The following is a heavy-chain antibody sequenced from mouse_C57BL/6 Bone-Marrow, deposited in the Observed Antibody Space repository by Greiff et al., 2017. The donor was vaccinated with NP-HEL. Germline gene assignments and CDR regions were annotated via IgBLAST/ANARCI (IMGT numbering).Heavy chain of an antibody. CDR2: INPNNGGT. CDR1: GYTFTDYT. J-gene: IGHJ3*01. D-gene: IGHD2-4*01. V-gene: IGHV1-22*01. Sequence: VHVKQSGPELVKPGASVKMSCKASGYTFTDYTMHWVKQSHGKSLEWIGYINPNNGGTSYNQKFKGKATLTVNKSSSTAYMELRRLTSEDSAVYYCAGIPIYYEGAWFAYWGQGTLVTVSA. CDR3: AGIPIYYEGAWFAY.